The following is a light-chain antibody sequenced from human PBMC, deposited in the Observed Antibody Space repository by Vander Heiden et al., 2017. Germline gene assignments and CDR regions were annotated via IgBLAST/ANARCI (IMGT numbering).Light chain of an antibody. CDR1: SGHSSHA. CDR2: HNTPGRQ. V-gene: IGLV4-69*01. CDR3: QTWGTGIPV. Sequence: QLVLTHSPPASASPGASVRLTCTLSSGHSSHAIPWHQQQTQQGPRHFLKHNTPGRQSKGEGSPDRFSGSSSGAERYLTISSLQAEDEADYYCQTWGTGIPVFGGGTKLTVL. J-gene: IGLJ3*02.